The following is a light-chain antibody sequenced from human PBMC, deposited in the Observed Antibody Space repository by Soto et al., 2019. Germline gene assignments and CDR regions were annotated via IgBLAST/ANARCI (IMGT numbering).Light chain of an antibody. V-gene: IGKV3-11*01. CDR2: DAS. CDR1: QSISSY. Sequence: EIVLTQSPATLSLSPGERATLSCRARQSISSYLAWYQQKPGQAPRLLIYDASNRATGIPARFSGSGSGTDFTLTISSLEPEDSAVYYCQQRSNWPLTFGPGTKVDIK. CDR3: QQRSNWPLT. J-gene: IGKJ3*01.